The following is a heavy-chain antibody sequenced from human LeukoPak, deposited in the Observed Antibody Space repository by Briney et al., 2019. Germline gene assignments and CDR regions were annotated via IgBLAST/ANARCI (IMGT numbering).Heavy chain of an antibody. CDR2: IYYSGST. V-gene: IGHV4-39*01. CDR1: GGSISSSSYY. D-gene: IGHD2-15*01. CDR3: AREFLYCSGGSCYLGLYDY. J-gene: IGHJ4*02. Sequence: SETLSLTCTVSGGSISSSSYYRGWIRQPPGKGLEWIGSIYYSGSTYYNPSLKSRVTISVDTSKNQFSLKLSSVTAADTAVYYCAREFLYCSGGSCYLGLYDYWGQGTLVTVSS.